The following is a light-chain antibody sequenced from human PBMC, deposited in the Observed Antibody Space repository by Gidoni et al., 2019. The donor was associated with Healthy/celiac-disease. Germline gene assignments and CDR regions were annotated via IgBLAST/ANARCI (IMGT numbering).Light chain of an antibody. Sequence: EIVLTQSPGTLSLSPGARATLSCRASQSVSSSYLAWYQQKPGQAPRLLIYGASSRATGIPDRFSGSGSGTDFTLTISRLEPEDFAVYYCQQYGSSPPLTFGGXTKVEIK. J-gene: IGKJ4*01. V-gene: IGKV3-20*01. CDR2: GAS. CDR3: QQYGSSPPLT. CDR1: QSVSSSY.